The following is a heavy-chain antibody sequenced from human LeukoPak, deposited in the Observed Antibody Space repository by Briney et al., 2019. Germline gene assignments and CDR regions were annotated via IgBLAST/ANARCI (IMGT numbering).Heavy chain of an antibody. CDR1: GFMFSTYA. D-gene: IGHD1-1*01. J-gene: IGHJ3*02. Sequence: PGGSLRLSCAGSGFMFSTYAMSWVRQAPGQGLEWISGISGTGGSTYYADSVKGRFTISRDNAKNSLYLQMNSLRAEDTAVYYCARVASSNTKYNGFDIWGQGTMVTVSS. V-gene: IGHV3-23*01. CDR2: ISGTGGST. CDR3: ARVASSNTKYNGFDI.